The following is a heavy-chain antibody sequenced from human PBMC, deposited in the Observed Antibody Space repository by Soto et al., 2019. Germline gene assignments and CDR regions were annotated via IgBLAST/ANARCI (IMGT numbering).Heavy chain of an antibody. CDR2: IFSNDEK. J-gene: IGHJ2*01. CDR3: ARIRYVDYVHWNFDL. D-gene: IGHD4-17*01. CDR1: GFSLTNARMG. Sequence: QVTLKESGPVLVKPTEPLTLTCTVSGFSLTNARMGVSWIRQPPGKALEWLTHIFSNDEKSYSTSLKNRLTISKDPSKRQVVLIMTNMDTVDTARYYSARIRYVDYVHWNFDLWGRGTLVAVSS. V-gene: IGHV2-26*01.